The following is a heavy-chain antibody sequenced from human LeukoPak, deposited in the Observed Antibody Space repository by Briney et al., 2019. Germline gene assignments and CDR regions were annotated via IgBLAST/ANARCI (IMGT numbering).Heavy chain of an antibody. V-gene: IGHV3-30-3*01. Sequence: GRSLRLSCAASGFTFSSYAMHWVRQAPGKGLEWVAVISYDGSNKYYADSVKGRFTISRDNSKNTLYLQMNSLRAEDTAVYYCARDAEPQWLVRGGENSFDYWGQGTLVTVSS. CDR1: GFTFSSYA. CDR3: ARDAEPQWLVRGGENSFDY. J-gene: IGHJ4*02. D-gene: IGHD6-19*01. CDR2: ISYDGSNK.